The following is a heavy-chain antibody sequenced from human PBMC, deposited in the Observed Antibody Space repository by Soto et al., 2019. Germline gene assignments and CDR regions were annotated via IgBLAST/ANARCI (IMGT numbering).Heavy chain of an antibody. Sequence: QITLNESGPTVVRPTETLTLTCRFSGFSLTTSGVGVGWIRQSPGKAPEWLALIYWDEDKRYSASLKSRLTITKDTSTNQVVLTVSDLDPTDTATYYCAHRVLRTVFGLVTTTAIYFDFWGQGTPVAVSS. V-gene: IGHV2-5*02. CDR1: GFSLTTSGVG. D-gene: IGHD3-3*01. CDR2: IYWDEDK. J-gene: IGHJ4*02. CDR3: AHRVLRTVFGLVTTTAIYFDF.